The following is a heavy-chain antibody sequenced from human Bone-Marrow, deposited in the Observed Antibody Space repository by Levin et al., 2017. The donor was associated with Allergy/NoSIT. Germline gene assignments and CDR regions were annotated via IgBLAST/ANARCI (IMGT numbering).Heavy chain of an antibody. J-gene: IGHJ5*02. CDR3: ARSFTMLRGGFDP. CDR2: IFHTGST. Sequence: SEILSLTCALSGGSISSGGSSWSWIRQPPGKGLEWIGYIFHTGSTYYNSSLKSRVTISVDRSKNQFSLKLTSVTAADTAVYYCARSFTMLRGGFDPWGQGILVTVSS. D-gene: IGHD3-10*01. CDR1: GGSISSGGSS. V-gene: IGHV4-30-2*01.